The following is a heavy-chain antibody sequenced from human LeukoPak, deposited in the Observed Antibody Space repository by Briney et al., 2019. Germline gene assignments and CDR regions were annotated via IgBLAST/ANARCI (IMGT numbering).Heavy chain of an antibody. CDR1: GYTFTDYY. Sequence: ASVKVSCKASGYTFTDYYMHWVRQAPGQGLEWMGWINPNSGDTNYAQKFQGRVTMTRDTSTSTVYMELSSLRSEDTAVYYCARGNTDWFDPWGQGTLVTVSS. D-gene: IGHD2/OR15-2a*01. CDR2: INPNSGDT. V-gene: IGHV1-2*02. CDR3: ARGNTDWFDP. J-gene: IGHJ5*02.